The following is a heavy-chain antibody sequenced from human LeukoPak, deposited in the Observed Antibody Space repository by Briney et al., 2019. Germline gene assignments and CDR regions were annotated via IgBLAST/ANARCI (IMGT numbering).Heavy chain of an antibody. CDR1: GGSFSGYY. D-gene: IGHD6-13*01. V-gene: IGHV4-34*01. CDR3: ARGPGILAAADQVSPKSDFDY. Sequence: SETLSLTCAVYGGSFSGYYWSWIRQPPGKGLEWIGEINHSGSTNYNPSLKSRVTISVDTSKNQFSLKLSSATAADTAVYYCARGPGILAAADQVSPKSDFDYWGQGTLVTVSS. J-gene: IGHJ4*02. CDR2: INHSGST.